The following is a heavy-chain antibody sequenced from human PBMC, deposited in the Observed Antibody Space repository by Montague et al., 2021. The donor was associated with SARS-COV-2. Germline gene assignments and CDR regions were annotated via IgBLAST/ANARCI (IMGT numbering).Heavy chain of an antibody. V-gene: IGHV4-39*01. D-gene: IGHD3-10*01. CDR2: IYYSGST. Sequence: SETLSLTCTVSGGSISSSSYYWGWIRQPPEKGLEWIGSIYYSGSTYYNPSLKSRVTISVDTSKNPFSLKLSSVTAADTAVYYCARESGSWSYLVYWGQGTLVTVSS. J-gene: IGHJ4*02. CDR3: ARESGSWSYLVY. CDR1: GGSISSSSYY.